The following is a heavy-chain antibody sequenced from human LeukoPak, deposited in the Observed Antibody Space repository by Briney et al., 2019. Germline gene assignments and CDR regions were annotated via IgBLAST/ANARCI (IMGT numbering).Heavy chain of an antibody. Sequence: PGGSLRLSCAASGFTFSDYYMGWIRQAPGKGLEWVSYISSSGSTIYYADSVKGRFTISRDNAKNSLYLQMNSLRSEDTAVYYCARGGVGATTYVWFDPWGQGTLVTVSS. CDR3: ARGGVGATTYVWFDP. CDR2: ISSSGSTI. CDR1: GFTFSDYY. J-gene: IGHJ5*02. D-gene: IGHD1-26*01. V-gene: IGHV3-11*01.